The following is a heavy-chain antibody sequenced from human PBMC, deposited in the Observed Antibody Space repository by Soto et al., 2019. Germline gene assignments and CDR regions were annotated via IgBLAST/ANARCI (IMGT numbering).Heavy chain of an antibody. V-gene: IGHV1-2*02. D-gene: IGHD4-4*01. Sequence: ASVKVSCKASGYTFTGYYMHWVRQAPGQGLEWMGWINPNSGGTTYAQKFQGRVTMTRDTSTTTVYMELSSLKSEDTAVYYCARYDYNGYYFDYWGQGTLVTVSS. CDR2: INPNSGGT. J-gene: IGHJ4*02. CDR3: ARYDYNGYYFDY. CDR1: GYTFTGYY.